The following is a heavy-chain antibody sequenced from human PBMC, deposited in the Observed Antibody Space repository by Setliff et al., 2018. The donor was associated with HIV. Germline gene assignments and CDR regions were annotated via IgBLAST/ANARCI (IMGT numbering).Heavy chain of an antibody. V-gene: IGHV1-18*01. D-gene: IGHD1-1*01. J-gene: IGHJ4*02. CDR3: ARATEAGTIDY. CDR2: TKTDNGHT. CDR1: NYVFTSFG. Sequence: ASVKVSCKASNYVFTSFGISWGRQAPGQSLEWMGWTKTDNGHTDYARNVQGRITMTRDTSTSTAYMELRSLRSEDTAVYYCARATEAGTIDYWGQGTRVTVSS.